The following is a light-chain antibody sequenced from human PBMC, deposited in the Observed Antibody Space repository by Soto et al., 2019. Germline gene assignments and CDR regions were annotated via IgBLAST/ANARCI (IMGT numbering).Light chain of an antibody. V-gene: IGKV3-15*01. CDR1: QSVSSN. CDR3: QQYNSWPLT. J-gene: IGKJ4*01. Sequence: EIVMTQSPATLSVSPGERATLSCRASQSVSSNLAWYQQKPGQAPRLLIYGASTRATGIPARFSGSGSGTECTLTISSLQSEDLAIYYCQQYNSWPLTFGGGTKGEIK. CDR2: GAS.